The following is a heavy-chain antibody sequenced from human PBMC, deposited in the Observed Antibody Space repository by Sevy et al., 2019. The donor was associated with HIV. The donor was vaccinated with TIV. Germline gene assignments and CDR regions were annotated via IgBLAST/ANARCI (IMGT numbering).Heavy chain of an antibody. CDR2: ISSSGSSI. CDR3: ARNGGAYDTGFDP. D-gene: IGHD3-22*01. J-gene: IGHJ5*02. V-gene: IGHV3-48*03. Sequence: GGSLSLSCAGSGFTFSSYDMNWVRQAPGKGLEWISKISSSGSSIYYADSVKGRFTIARDNAKNSLNLQMNSLRAEDTALYYCARNGGAYDTGFDPWGQGTLVTVSS. CDR1: GFTFSSYD.